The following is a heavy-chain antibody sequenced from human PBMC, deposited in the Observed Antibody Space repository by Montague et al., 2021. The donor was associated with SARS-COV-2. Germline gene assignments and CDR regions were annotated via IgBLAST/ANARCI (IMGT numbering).Heavy chain of an antibody. CDR2: IHHGGST. V-gene: IGHV4-34*01. CDR1: GGSFSTYS. Sequence: SETLSLTCAVHGGSFSTYSWNWIRQPPGKGLEWIGEIHHGGSTNXNPSLKSRVTISADTSKNQFSLKLTSVAAADTAVYYCARLGDGVVPSPILGVGTDYTYYYMDVWGKGTTVTVSS. J-gene: IGHJ6*03. D-gene: IGHD3-10*01. CDR3: ARLGDGVVPSPILGVGTDYTYYYMDV.